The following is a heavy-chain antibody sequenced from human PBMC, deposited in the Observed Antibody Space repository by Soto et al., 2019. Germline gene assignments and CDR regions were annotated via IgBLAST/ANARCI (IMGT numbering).Heavy chain of an antibody. D-gene: IGHD3-9*01. J-gene: IGHJ5*02. Sequence: QVQLVQSGAEVKKPGASVKVSCKASGYTFTSYYMHWVRQAPGQGLEWMGGIIPIFGTANYAQKFQGRVTITADKSTSTAYMELSSLRSEDTAVYYCAREGGDILTGDNWFDPWGQGTLVTVSS. CDR2: IIPIFGTA. CDR3: AREGGDILTGDNWFDP. CDR1: GYTFTSYY. V-gene: IGHV1-69*06.